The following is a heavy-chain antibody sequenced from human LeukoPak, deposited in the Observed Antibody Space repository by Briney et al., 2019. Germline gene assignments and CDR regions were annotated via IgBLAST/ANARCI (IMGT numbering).Heavy chain of an antibody. CDR3: AKEPYSGTYYDY. Sequence: GGSLRLSCAASGFTFGNAWMSWVRRAPGKGLEWVSAISESGGSTYYADSVKGRFTISRDSSKNTLYLQMHSLRVEDTALYYCAKEPYSGTYYDYWGQGTLVTVSS. J-gene: IGHJ4*02. CDR1: GFTFGNAW. D-gene: IGHD1-26*01. CDR2: ISESGGST. V-gene: IGHV3-23*01.